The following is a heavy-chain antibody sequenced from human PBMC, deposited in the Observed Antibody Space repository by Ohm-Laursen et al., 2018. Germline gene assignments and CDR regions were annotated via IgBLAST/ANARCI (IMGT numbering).Heavy chain of an antibody. J-gene: IGHJ4*02. CDR1: GGSISSYY. D-gene: IGHD2-2*01. V-gene: IGHV4-59*06. CDR3: AGGYQLPYY. Sequence: GTLSLTCTVSGGSISSYYWSWIRQPAGKGLEWIGYISYSGSTYYNPSLRSLVTISLDTSKNQFSLSLTSVMAADTAIYFCAGGYQLPYYWGQGSLVTVSS. CDR2: ISYSGST.